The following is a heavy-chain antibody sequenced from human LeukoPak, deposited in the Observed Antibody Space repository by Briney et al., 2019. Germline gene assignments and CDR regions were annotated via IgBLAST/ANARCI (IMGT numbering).Heavy chain of an antibody. J-gene: IGHJ4*02. D-gene: IGHD3-22*01. V-gene: IGHV1-24*01. CDR1: GYTLTELS. Sequence: ASEKVSCKVSGYTLTELSMHWVRQAPGKGLEWMGGFDPEDGETIYAQKSQGRVTMTEDTSTDTAYMELSSLRSEDTAVYYCATAQYYCDSSGYYSPYFDYWGQGTLVTVSS. CDR2: FDPEDGET. CDR3: ATAQYYCDSSGYYSPYFDY.